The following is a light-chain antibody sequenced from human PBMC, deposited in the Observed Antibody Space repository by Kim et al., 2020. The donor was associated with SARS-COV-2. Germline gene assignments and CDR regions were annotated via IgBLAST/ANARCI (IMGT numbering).Light chain of an antibody. CDR2: GKN. CDR3: NSRDSSGPVV. V-gene: IGLV3-19*01. Sequence: VALGQTVRITCQGDSLRSYYASWYQQKPGQAPVLVIYGKNNRPSGIPDRFSGSSAGNTASLTITGAQAEDEADYYCNSRDSSGPVVFGGGTKLTVL. J-gene: IGLJ2*01. CDR1: SLRSYY.